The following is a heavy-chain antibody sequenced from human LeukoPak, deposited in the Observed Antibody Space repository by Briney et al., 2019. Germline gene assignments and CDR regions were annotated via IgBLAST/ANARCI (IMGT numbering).Heavy chain of an antibody. CDR3: AELGITMIGGV. CDR1: GFTFSSSA. CDR2: ISGSGGST. D-gene: IGHD3-10*02. V-gene: IGHV3-23*01. Sequence: GGSLRLSCAASGFTFSSSAMSWVRQAPGKGLEWVSSISGSGGSTYYADSVKGRFTISRDKSKNTLYLQMNSLRAEDTAVYYCAELGITMIGGVWGKGTTVTISS. J-gene: IGHJ6*04.